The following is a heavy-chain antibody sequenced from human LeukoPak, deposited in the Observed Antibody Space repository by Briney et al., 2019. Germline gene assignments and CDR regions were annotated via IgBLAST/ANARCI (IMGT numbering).Heavy chain of an antibody. CDR1: GFTFSDFY. CDR3: ARIPPSYADYYFDY. Sequence: GGSLRLSCVASGFTFSDFYMDWVRQAPGKGLEWVSYISRSSSTTYYADSVKGRFTISRDSAKNSLYLQMNSLRDEDTAVYYCARIPPSYADYYFDYWGQGALVTVSS. D-gene: IGHD4-17*01. J-gene: IGHJ4*02. CDR2: ISRSSSTT. V-gene: IGHV3-11*04.